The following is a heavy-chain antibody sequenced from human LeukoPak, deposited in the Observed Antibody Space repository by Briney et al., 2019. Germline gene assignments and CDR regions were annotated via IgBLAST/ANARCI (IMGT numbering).Heavy chain of an antibody. Sequence: SVKVSCKASVGTFSNYGISWVRQAPGQGLEWMGRIIPMFGIVNYAQKFRGRVTITADKSTSTVYLEVTSLRFDDTAVYYCARGGGGIQPHHYWGQGTLVTVSS. CDR3: ARGGGGIQPHHY. V-gene: IGHV1-69*04. CDR1: VGTFSNYG. J-gene: IGHJ4*02. D-gene: IGHD1-14*01. CDR2: IIPMFGIV.